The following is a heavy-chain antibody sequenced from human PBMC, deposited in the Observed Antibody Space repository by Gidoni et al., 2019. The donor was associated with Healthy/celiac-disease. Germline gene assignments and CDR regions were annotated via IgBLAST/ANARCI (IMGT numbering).Heavy chain of an antibody. CDR1: GFSLSTGGMR. D-gene: IGHD1-20*01. J-gene: IGHJ4*02. Sequence: QVTLKESGPALVQPTQTLTLTCTFSGFSLSTGGMRVSWIRQPPGKALEWLARSEWDDDKFYSTSLKTRLTIYKDTYKNKVVLTRNKRDTVDTATYYCARDNGDFDYWGQGTLVTVSS. V-gene: IGHV2-70*04. CDR3: ARDNGDFDY. CDR2: SEWDDDK.